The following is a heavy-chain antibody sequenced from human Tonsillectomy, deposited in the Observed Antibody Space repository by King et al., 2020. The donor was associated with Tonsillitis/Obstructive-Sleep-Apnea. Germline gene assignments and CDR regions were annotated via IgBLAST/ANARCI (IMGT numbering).Heavy chain of an antibody. Sequence: VQLVESGGGLVQPGGSLRLSCAASGFSFSSYEMNWVRKAPGKGLEWVSYISSSGSTIYYADSVKGRFTISRDNAKNSLYLQMNSLRAEDTAVYYCASLIYGDSFDYWGQGTLVTVSS. D-gene: IGHD4-17*01. J-gene: IGHJ4*02. V-gene: IGHV3-48*03. CDR1: GFSFSSYE. CDR2: ISSSGSTI. CDR3: ASLIYGDSFDY.